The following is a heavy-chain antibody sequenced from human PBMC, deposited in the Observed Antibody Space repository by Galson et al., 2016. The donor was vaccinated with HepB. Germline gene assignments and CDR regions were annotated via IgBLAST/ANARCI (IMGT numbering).Heavy chain of an antibody. CDR3: ARDRGASTPLDP. V-gene: IGHV3-74*01. CDR1: GFTFSRYS. J-gene: IGHJ5*02. D-gene: IGHD2-2*01. Sequence: SLRLSCAASGFTFSRYSMSWVRQAPGKGLVWVSRITSDGSSTTYAEFVEGRFTISRDNAKNTLYLQMNRLRAEDTAVYYCARDRGASTPLDPWGQGTLVTVSS. CDR2: ITSDGSST.